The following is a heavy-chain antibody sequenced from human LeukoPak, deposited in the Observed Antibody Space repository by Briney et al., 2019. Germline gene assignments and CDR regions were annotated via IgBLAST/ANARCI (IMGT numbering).Heavy chain of an antibody. CDR3: ARVPAAYDLRNGGYKPGFGPYFET. V-gene: IGHV4-31*03. D-gene: IGHD3-3*01. J-gene: IGHJ4*02. CDR2: VYYSGTT. Sequence: SETLSLTCTVSGASVDTSDYFWSWIRQHPGKGLEWIGFVYYSGTTYFNPSLQSRTSISLDKSKNHFSLKLSSVTAADTAVYFCARVPAAYDLRNGGYKPGFGPYFETWGQGALVSVSS. CDR1: GASVDTSDYF.